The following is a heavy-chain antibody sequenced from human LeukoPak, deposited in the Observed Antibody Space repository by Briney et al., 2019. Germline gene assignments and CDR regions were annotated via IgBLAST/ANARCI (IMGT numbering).Heavy chain of an antibody. CDR2: INPGSGTT. D-gene: IGHD1-20*01. CDR3: ARDHSRRLTGTTSWWFDP. Sequence: ASVKVSCKAFGYTFTSHWMHWVRQAPGQGFEWMGIINPGSGTTTYAQKFQGRVTMTRDTSTSTVYMELSSLRSEDTAVYYCARDHSRRLTGTTSWWFDPWGQGTLVTVPS. V-gene: IGHV1-46*01. J-gene: IGHJ5*02. CDR1: GYTFTSHW.